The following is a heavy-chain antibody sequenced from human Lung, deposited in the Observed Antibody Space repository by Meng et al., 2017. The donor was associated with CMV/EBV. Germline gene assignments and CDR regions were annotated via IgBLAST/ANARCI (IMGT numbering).Heavy chain of an antibody. Sequence: GGSLRLSCAASGFTFSSCAMHWVRQAPGKGLEWVAVISYDGSNKYYADSVQGRFTISRDNSKNTLYVQMNSLRAEDTAVYYCARTFGVDYYAMDVWGQGSXVTVSS. CDR2: ISYDGSNK. D-gene: IGHD3-3*01. V-gene: IGHV3-30*04. CDR3: ARTFGVDYYAMDV. J-gene: IGHJ6*02. CDR1: GFTFSSCA.